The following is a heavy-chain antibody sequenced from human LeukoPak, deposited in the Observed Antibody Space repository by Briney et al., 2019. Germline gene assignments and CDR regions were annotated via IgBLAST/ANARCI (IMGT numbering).Heavy chain of an antibody. Sequence: PGGSLRLSCAASGFSISTYGMHWVRQAPGKGLEWVAVVSYDGSNEYYADSVKGRFTISRDRSKNTLYLQMNSLRAEDTAVYYCAKGASSGSHHPAFDYWGQVTLVTVSS. J-gene: IGHJ4*02. D-gene: IGHD3-10*01. CDR3: AKGASSGSHHPAFDY. CDR2: VSYDGSNE. CDR1: GFSISTYG. V-gene: IGHV3-30*18.